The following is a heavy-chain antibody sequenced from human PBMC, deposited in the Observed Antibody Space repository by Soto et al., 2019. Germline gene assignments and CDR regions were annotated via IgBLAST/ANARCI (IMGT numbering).Heavy chain of an antibody. CDR3: AKDGRTILGVAPDY. CDR1: GFTFSSYG. V-gene: IGHV3-30*18. CDR2: ISYDGSNK. D-gene: IGHD3-3*01. J-gene: IGHJ4*02. Sequence: PGGSLRLSCAASGFTFSSYGMHWVRQAPGKGLEWVAVISYDGSNKYYADSVKGRFTISRDNSKNTLYLQMNSLRAEDTAVYYCAKDGRTILGVAPDYWGQGTLVTVSS.